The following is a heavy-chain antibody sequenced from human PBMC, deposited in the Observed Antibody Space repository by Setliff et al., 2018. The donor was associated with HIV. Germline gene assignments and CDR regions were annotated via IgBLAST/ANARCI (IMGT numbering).Heavy chain of an antibody. CDR1: GFTFRTYA. CDR2: IKQDGSEK. J-gene: IGHJ2*01. V-gene: IGHV3-7*01. CDR3: AKDMEYDTSVYYHWYFDL. D-gene: IGHD3-22*01. Sequence: GGSLRLFCAASGFTFRTYAMTWVRQAPGKGLEWVANIKQDGSEKYYAHSVKGRFTISRDNSKSTLHLQMNSLRAEDTALYYCAKDMEYDTSVYYHWYFDLWGRGALVTVSS.